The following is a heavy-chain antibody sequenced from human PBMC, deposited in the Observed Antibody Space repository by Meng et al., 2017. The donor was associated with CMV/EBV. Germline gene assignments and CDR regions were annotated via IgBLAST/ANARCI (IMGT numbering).Heavy chain of an antibody. CDR2: ISYDGSNK. V-gene: IGHV3-30-3*01. CDR1: GFTFSSYE. Sequence: GGSLRLSCAASGFTFSSYEMNWVRQAPGKGLEWVAVISYDGSNKFYADSVKGRFTISRDNSKNTLYLQMNSLRTEDTAVYYCVSSKAGHFYYYGLDVWGQGTTVTVSS. J-gene: IGHJ6*02. CDR3: VSSKAGHFYYYGLDV.